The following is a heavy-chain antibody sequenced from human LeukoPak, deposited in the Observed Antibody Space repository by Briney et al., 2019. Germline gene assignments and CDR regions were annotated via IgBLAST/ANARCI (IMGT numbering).Heavy chain of an antibody. V-gene: IGHV4-30-4*01. Sequence: SQTLSLTCTVSGGSISSGDSYWSWIRQPPGKGLEWIGSIYYSGSTYYNPSLKSRVIISVDTSKNQFSLKLSSVTAADTAVYYCTRAGQYYYDSAGYFPDYWGQGTLVTVSS. CDR3: TRAGQYYYDSAGYFPDY. CDR1: GGSISSGDSY. J-gene: IGHJ4*02. CDR2: IYYSGST. D-gene: IGHD3-22*01.